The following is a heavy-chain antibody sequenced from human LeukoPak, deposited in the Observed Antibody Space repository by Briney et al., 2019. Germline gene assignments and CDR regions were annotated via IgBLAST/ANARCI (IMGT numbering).Heavy chain of an antibody. V-gene: IGHV3-7*04. CDR1: GFSFSTFW. Sequence: GGSLRLSCTASGFSFSTFWMNWVRQAPGKGLEWVANIKHDGSVKYYVDSVKGRFTISRDNAMQSLYLQTNSLRAEDTAVYYCAGGVSYWGRGTLVTVSS. CDR2: IKHDGSVK. CDR3: AGGVSY. J-gene: IGHJ4*02.